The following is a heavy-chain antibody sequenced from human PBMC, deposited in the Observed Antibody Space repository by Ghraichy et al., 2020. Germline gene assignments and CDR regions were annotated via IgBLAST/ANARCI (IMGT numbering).Heavy chain of an antibody. J-gene: IGHJ6*03. Sequence: SETLSLTCAVSGGSISSSNWWSWVRQPPGKGLEWIGEIYHSGSTNYNPSLKSRVTISVDKSKNQFSLKLSSVTAADTAVYYCAGGVGTGTTIYYYYYYMDVWGKGTTVTVSS. CDR1: GGSISSSNW. D-gene: IGHD1-7*01. CDR3: AGGVGTGTTIYYYYYYMDV. V-gene: IGHV4-4*02. CDR2: IYHSGST.